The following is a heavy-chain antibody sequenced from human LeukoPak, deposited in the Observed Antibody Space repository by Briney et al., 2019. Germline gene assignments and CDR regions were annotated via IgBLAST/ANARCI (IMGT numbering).Heavy chain of an antibody. CDR1: GYTFTSYG. CDR3: AREVAGYCSSTSCYKYYYGMDV. CDR2: ISAYNGNT. V-gene: IGHV1-18*01. D-gene: IGHD2-2*02. Sequence: PLASVKVSCKASGYTFTSYGISWVRQAPGQGLEWMGWISAYNGNTNYAQKLQGRVTMTTDTSTSTAYMELRSLRSDDTAVYYCAREVAGYCSSTSCYKYYYGMDVWGQGTTVTVSS. J-gene: IGHJ6*02.